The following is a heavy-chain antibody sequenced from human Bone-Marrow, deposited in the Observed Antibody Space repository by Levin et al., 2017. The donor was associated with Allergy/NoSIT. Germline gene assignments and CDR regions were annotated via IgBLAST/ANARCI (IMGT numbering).Heavy chain of an antibody. D-gene: IGHD2-8*02. CDR1: GFTFSSYW. CDR2: INQDGSEQ. J-gene: IGHJ4*02. V-gene: IGHV3-7*01. CDR3: ARDLFCTGGTCYKYYFDF. Sequence: GESLKISCAASGFTFSSYWMSWVRQAPGKGLEWVANINQDGSEQFYVDSVRGRFTVSRDNAKNSLYLQMDSLRAEDTAVYYCARDLFCTGGTCYKYYFDFWGQGTLVTVSS.